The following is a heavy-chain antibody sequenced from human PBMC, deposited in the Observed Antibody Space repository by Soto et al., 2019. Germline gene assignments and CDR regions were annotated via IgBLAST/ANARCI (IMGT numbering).Heavy chain of an antibody. D-gene: IGHD1-20*01. CDR3: AKAITGTTGGMDV. CDR2: ISGSGVGT. J-gene: IGHJ6*02. CDR1: GFTFSNNA. V-gene: IGHV3-23*01. Sequence: GGSLRLSCAASGFTFSNNAMSWVRQAPGKGLEWVSSISGSGVGTYYADSVKGRFTISRDNSKNTLFPQMNSLRAEDSAVYYCAKAITGTTGGMDVWGQGTTVTVSS.